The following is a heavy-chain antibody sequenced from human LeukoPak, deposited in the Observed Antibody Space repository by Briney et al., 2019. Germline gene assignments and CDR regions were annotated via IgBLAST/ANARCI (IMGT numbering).Heavy chain of an antibody. V-gene: IGHV5-51*01. Sequence: GESLKISCKGSGYTFTTYWIGWVRQMPGKGPEWMGIIYPGDSDPRYSPSFQGQVTISADKSISTAYLQWSSLKASDSAIYYCVRHGLGSSWFGFDYWGQGTLVTVSS. CDR1: GYTFTTYW. D-gene: IGHD6-13*01. J-gene: IGHJ4*02. CDR2: IYPGDSDP. CDR3: VRHGLGSSWFGFDY.